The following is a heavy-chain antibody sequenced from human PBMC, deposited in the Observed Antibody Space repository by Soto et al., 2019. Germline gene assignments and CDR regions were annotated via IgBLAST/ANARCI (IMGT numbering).Heavy chain of an antibody. CDR3: ARGPRDWYFDL. CDR2: INPILGIA. CDR1: GGTFSSYT. V-gene: IGHV1-69*02. J-gene: IGHJ2*01. Sequence: QVQLVQSGAEVKKPGSSVKVSCKASGGTFSSYTISWVRQAPGQGLEWMGRINPILGIANYAQKFQGRVTITADKSTSTAYMELSSLRSEDTAVYYCARGPRDWYFDLWGRGTLVTVSS.